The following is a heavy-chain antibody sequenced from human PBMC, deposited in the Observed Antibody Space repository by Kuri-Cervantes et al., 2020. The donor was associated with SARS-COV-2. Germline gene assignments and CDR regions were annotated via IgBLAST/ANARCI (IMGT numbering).Heavy chain of an antibody. CDR2: ISGSGGST. Sequence: GESLKISCAASGFTFSSYAMSWVRQAPGKGLEWVSAISGSGGSTYYADPVKGWFTISRDNSKNTLYLQMNSLRAEDTAVYYCAKEGFFYGSGRHFDYWGQGTLVTVSS. CDR1: GFTFSSYA. CDR3: AKEGFFYGSGRHFDY. J-gene: IGHJ4*02. V-gene: IGHV3-23*01. D-gene: IGHD3-10*01.